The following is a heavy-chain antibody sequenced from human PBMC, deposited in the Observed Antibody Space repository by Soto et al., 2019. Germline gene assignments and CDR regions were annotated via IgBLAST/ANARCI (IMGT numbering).Heavy chain of an antibody. CDR3: ARHYGSGSYYRIRY. CDR1: GGSIRSSGYY. Sequence: QLQLQESGPGLVKPSETLSLTCTVSGGSIRSSGYYWGLIRQPPAKGLEWIGSVYYSGSTYYNPSLKSRVTVSVDTSKNEFSLKLSSVTAADTAVYYCARHYGSGSYYRIRYWGQGILVTVSS. CDR2: VYYSGST. V-gene: IGHV4-39*01. D-gene: IGHD3-10*01. J-gene: IGHJ4*02.